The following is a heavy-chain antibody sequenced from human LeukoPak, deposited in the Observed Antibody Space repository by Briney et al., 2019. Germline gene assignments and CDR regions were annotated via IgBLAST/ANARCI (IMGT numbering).Heavy chain of an antibody. V-gene: IGHV3-74*01. CDR2: IKSDGST. Sequence: GGSLRLSCAASGFTFSSYWMHWVRQAPGKGLVWVSRIKSDGSTNYADSVQGRFTISRDNAKNTVSLQMNSLRAEDTGVYYCARAPSEIGGYYPEYFRHWGQGTLVTVSS. J-gene: IGHJ1*01. D-gene: IGHD3-22*01. CDR3: ARAPSEIGGYYPEYFRH. CDR1: GFTFSSYW.